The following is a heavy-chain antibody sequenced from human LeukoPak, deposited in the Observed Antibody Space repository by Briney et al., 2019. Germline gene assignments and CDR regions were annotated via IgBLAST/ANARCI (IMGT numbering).Heavy chain of an antibody. D-gene: IGHD4-17*01. CDR2: MNPNSGNT. V-gene: IGHV1-8*01. CDR1: GYTFTSYD. J-gene: IGHJ6*02. CDR3: ARAYGDYYYYYGMDV. Sequence: ASVKVSCKASGYTFTSYDINWVRQATGQGLEWMGWMNPNSGNTGYAQKFQGIVTMTRNTSISTAYMELSSLRSQDTAVYYCARAYGDYYYYYGMDVWGQGTTVTVSS.